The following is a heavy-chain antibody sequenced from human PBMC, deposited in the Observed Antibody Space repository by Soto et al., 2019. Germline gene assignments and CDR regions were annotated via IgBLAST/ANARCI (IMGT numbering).Heavy chain of an antibody. CDR2: SSNSGTFS. J-gene: IGHJ4*02. CDR3: AGSGDNYNRLDY. V-gene: IGHV3-11*06. CDR1: GFTFSDYY. D-gene: IGHD1-1*01. Sequence: GGSLRLSCEGSGFTFSDYYISWIRQAPGKGLEWISYSSNSGTFSRYADSVKGRFSISRDNTKNLLYLQMNSLRAEDTAVYYCAGSGDNYNRLDYWGQGTPVTVS.